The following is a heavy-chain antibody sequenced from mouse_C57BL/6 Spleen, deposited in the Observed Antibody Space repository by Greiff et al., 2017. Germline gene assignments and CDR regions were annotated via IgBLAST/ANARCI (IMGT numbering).Heavy chain of an antibody. D-gene: IGHD1-1*01. CDR3: ARPHYYGSSYASWYFDV. CDR1: GYTFTSYW. Sequence: QVQLQQPGAELVMPGASVKLSCKASGYTFTSYWMHWVKQRPGQGLEWIGEIDPSDSYTNYNQKFKGKSTLTVDKSSSTAYMQLSSLTSEDSAVYYCARPHYYGSSYASWYFDVWGTGTTVTVSS. J-gene: IGHJ1*03. V-gene: IGHV1-69*01. CDR2: IDPSDSYT.